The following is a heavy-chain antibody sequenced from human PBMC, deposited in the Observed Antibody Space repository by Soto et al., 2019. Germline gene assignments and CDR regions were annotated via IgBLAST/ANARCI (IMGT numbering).Heavy chain of an antibody. Sequence: PGGSLRLSCPASGFTFSSYGMHLVRQAPGKGLEWVAVIWYDGSNKYYADAVEGRFTISRDNSKNTLYLQMNSLRAEHTAVYYCARERLRYFDSLGMDVWGQGTTVTVSS. CDR1: GFTFSSYG. CDR3: ARERLRYFDSLGMDV. CDR2: IWYDGSNK. D-gene: IGHD3-9*01. V-gene: IGHV3-33*01. J-gene: IGHJ6*02.